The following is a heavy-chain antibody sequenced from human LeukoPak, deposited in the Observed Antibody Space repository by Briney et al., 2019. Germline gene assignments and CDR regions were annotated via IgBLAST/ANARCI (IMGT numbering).Heavy chain of an antibody. Sequence: SGGSLRLSCAASGFTLSTYEMTWVRQAPGKGLEWISFITSSGSPTFYADSVKGRFTIFRDTAKNSLFLQMNNLRGEDTAVYYCARDISSSTRAFDIWGQGTMVTVS. CDR3: ARDISSSTRAFDI. J-gene: IGHJ3*02. CDR2: ITSSGSPT. CDR1: GFTLSTYE. V-gene: IGHV3-48*03. D-gene: IGHD2-15*01.